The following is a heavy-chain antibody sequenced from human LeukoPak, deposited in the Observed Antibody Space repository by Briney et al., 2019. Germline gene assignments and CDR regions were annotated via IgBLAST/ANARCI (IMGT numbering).Heavy chain of an antibody. Sequence: PSQTLSLTCTVSGGSISSGGYYWSWIRQHPGKGLEWIGYIYYSGSTYYNPSLKSRVTISVDTSKNQFSLKLSSVTAADTAVYYCARVRITIFGRGGMDVWGQGTTVTVSS. CDR1: GGSISSGGYY. V-gene: IGHV4-31*03. J-gene: IGHJ6*02. CDR3: ARVRITIFGRGGMDV. CDR2: IYYSGST. D-gene: IGHD3-3*01.